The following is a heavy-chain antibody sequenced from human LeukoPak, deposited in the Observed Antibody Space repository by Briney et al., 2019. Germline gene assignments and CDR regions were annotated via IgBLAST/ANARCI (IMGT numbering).Heavy chain of an antibody. D-gene: IGHD3-3*01. CDR3: ARGRYYDFWSGYYSDYYYGMDV. J-gene: IGHJ6*02. V-gene: IGHV4-59*01. CDR1: GGYISSYY. CDR2: IYYSGSA. Sequence: PSETLSLTCTVSGGYISSYYWSWIRQPPGKGLEWIGYIYYSGSANYNPSLKSRVTISVDTSKNQFSLKLSSVTAADTAVYYCARGRYYDFWSGYYSDYYYGMDVWGQGTTVTVSS.